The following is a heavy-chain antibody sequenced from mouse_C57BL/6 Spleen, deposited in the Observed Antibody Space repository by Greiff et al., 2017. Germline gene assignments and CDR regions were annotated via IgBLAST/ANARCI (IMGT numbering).Heavy chain of an antibody. CDR1: GFTFSSSA. Sequence: EVKLMESGGGLVRPGGSLKFSCAASGFTFSSSAMSWVRQTPEKRLEWVATISDGCSYTYYPDNVKGRFTISRDNAKNNLYLQMGHLKSEDTAMYYCAIDSWDSYYAMDYWGQGTSVTVSS. CDR2: ISDGCSYT. CDR3: AIDSWDSYYAMDY. J-gene: IGHJ4*01. V-gene: IGHV5-4*01. D-gene: IGHD4-1*01.